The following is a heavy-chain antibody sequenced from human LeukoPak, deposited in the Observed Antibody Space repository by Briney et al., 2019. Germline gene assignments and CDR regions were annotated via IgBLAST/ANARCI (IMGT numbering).Heavy chain of an antibody. Sequence: SETLSLTCTVSGDSISSSSFYWGWIRQPPGKGLEWIGSIYYSGSTYYNPSLKSRVTISVDTSKNQFSLKLSSVTAADTAVYYCASDFFGVAKAAFDYWGQGTLVTVSS. V-gene: IGHV4-39*07. J-gene: IGHJ4*02. CDR1: GDSISSSSFY. D-gene: IGHD3-3*01. CDR2: IYYSGST. CDR3: ASDFFGVAKAAFDY.